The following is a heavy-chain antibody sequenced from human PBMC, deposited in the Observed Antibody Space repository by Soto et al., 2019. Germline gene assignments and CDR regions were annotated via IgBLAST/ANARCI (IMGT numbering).Heavy chain of an antibody. J-gene: IGHJ4*02. D-gene: IGHD3-3*01. V-gene: IGHV3-7*01. CDR3: AREEIFGVVYPTYTYKY. Sequence: EVQLVESGGGLVQPGGSLRLSCAASGFTFSSYWMSWVRQAPGKGLEWVANIKQDGSEKYYVDSVKGRFTISRDNAKNSLYLQMNSLRAEDTAVYYCAREEIFGVVYPTYTYKYWGQGTLVTVSS. CDR1: GFTFSSYW. CDR2: IKQDGSEK.